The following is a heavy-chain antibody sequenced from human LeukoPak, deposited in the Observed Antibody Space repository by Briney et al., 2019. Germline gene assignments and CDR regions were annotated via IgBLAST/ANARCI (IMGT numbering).Heavy chain of an antibody. J-gene: IGHJ4*02. CDR3: AKARDHVLRYFDWLRGPPDDY. CDR1: GFTFSIYA. D-gene: IGHD3-9*01. V-gene: IGHV3-23*01. CDR2: IISSGTNT. Sequence: GGSLRLSCAASGFTFSIYAMSWVRQAPGKGLEWVSSIISSGTNTYHADSVKGRFTISRDNSKNTLYLQMNSLRAEDTAVYYCAKARDHVLRYFDWLRGPPDDYWGQGTLVTVSS.